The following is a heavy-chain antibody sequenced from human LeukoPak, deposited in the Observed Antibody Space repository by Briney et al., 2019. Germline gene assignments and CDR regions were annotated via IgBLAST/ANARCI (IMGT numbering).Heavy chain of an antibody. CDR2: IKSKTDGGTT. Sequence: PGGSLRLSCAASGFTFSNAWMSWVRQAPGKGLEWVSRIKSKTDGGTTDYAAPVKGRFTFSRDDSKNTLYLQMNSLKTEDTAVYYCTTGPRKTITMIVARSLDYWGQGTLVTVSS. D-gene: IGHD3-22*01. V-gene: IGHV3-15*01. CDR1: GFTFSNAW. CDR3: TTGPRKTITMIVARSLDY. J-gene: IGHJ4*02.